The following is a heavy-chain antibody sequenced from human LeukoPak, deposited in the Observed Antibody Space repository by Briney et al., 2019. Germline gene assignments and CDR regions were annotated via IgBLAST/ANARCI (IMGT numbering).Heavy chain of an antibody. Sequence: SSVKVSCKASGYTFSGHYMHWVRQAPGQGLEWMGRINPKSGGTNHAPRFQGRVTTTRDTSISTVYMELSSLRDDDTAVYYCARETRDFSGYDNWGQGTLVTVSS. CDR2: INPKSGGT. D-gene: IGHD5-12*01. J-gene: IGHJ4*02. CDR3: ARETRDFSGYDN. CDR1: GYTFSGHY. V-gene: IGHV1-2*06.